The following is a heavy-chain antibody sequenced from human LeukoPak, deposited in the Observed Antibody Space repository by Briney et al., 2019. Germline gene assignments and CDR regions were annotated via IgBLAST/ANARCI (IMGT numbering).Heavy chain of an antibody. CDR2: ISYDGSNK. J-gene: IGHJ4*02. V-gene: IGHV3-30*03. D-gene: IGHD3-22*01. CDR3: ARDVSGYGY. CDR1: GFTVSSNY. Sequence: GGSLRLSCAASGFTVSSNYMSWVRQAPGKGLEWLAVISYDGSNKYYADSVKGRFSISRDNARSTLFLQMNSLTTEDTAVYFCARDVSGYGYWGQGTLVIVSS.